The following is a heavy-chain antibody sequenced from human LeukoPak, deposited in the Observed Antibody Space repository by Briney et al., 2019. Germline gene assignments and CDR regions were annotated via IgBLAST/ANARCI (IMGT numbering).Heavy chain of an antibody. Sequence: SETLSLTCTVSGGSISSGRFYWSWIRQPAGKGLEWIGRIFTTGSTNYNPSLKSRVTISVDTSKNHFSLNLKSVTAADTAMYYCAILPPTYYYYYHMDVWGKGTTVTVSS. V-gene: IGHV4-61*02. J-gene: IGHJ6*03. CDR1: GGSISSGRFY. CDR3: AILPPTYYYYYHMDV. CDR2: IFTTGST.